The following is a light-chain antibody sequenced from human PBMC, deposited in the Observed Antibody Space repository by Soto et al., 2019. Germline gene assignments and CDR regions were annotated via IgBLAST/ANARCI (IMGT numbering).Light chain of an antibody. J-gene: IGLJ1*01. CDR2: EVS. Sequence: QSALSQPPSASGSPGQSVTISCTGTSSDVGAYDSVSWYQQYPGEAPKLMIYEVSKRPSGVPDRFSGSKSGNTASLTVSGLQAEDEADYYCSSFAGQKYVFGTGTKLTVL. CDR1: SSDVGAYDS. V-gene: IGLV2-8*01. CDR3: SSFAGQKYV.